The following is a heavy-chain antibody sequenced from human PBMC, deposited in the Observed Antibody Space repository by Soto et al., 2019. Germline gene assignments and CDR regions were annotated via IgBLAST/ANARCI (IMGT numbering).Heavy chain of an antibody. Sequence: PLSLTCAVYGGSFSDYYWSWIRHPPGKGLEWIGEINHSGSTNYNPSLKSRVTISVDTSKNQFSLKLSSVTAADTAVYYCARWQQWQENWFDPWGQGTLVTVSS. V-gene: IGHV4-34*01. CDR3: ARWQQWQENWFDP. D-gene: IGHD6-19*01. CDR2: INHSGST. J-gene: IGHJ5*02. CDR1: GGSFSDYY.